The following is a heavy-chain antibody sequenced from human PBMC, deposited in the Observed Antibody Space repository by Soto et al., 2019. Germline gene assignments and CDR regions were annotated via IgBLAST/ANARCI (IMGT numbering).Heavy chain of an antibody. V-gene: IGHV3-15*01. J-gene: IGHJ4*02. CDR3: TTGSITMIVAQSDY. D-gene: IGHD3-22*01. Sequence: RLSCAASGFTFSNAWMSWVRQAPGKGLDWVGRIKSKTDGGTTDYAAPVKGRFTISRDDSKNTLYLQMNSLKTEDTAVYYCTTGSITMIVAQSDYWGQGTLVTVSS. CDR1: GFTFSNAW. CDR2: IKSKTDGGTT.